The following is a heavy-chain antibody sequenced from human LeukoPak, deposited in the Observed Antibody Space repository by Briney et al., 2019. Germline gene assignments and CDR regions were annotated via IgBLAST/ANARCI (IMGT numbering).Heavy chain of an antibody. J-gene: IGHJ4*02. CDR1: GFTFSSYS. Sequence: GSLRLSCAASGFTFSSYSMNWVRQAPGKGLEWVSYISSSSSTIYYADSVKGRFTISRDNAKNSLYLQMNSLRAEDTAVYYCARGSYYDSSGFHAYYFDYWGQGTLVTVSS. V-gene: IGHV3-48*01. D-gene: IGHD3-22*01. CDR2: ISSSSSTI. CDR3: ARGSYYDSSGFHAYYFDY.